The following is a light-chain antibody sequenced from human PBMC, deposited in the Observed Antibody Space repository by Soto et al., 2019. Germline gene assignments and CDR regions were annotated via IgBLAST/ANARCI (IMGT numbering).Light chain of an antibody. CDR3: QQYNNWPPYT. CDR1: QSVSSN. Sequence: EIVMTQSQATLSVSPGERATLSCRASQSVSSNLAWYQQKPGQAPMLLIYGASTRATGIPARFSGSGSGTEFTITISSLQSADFAVYDCQQYNNWPPYTFGQGTKLEIK. J-gene: IGKJ2*01. CDR2: GAS. V-gene: IGKV3-15*01.